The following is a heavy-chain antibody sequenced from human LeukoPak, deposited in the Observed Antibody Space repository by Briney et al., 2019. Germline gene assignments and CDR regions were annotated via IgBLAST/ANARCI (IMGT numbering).Heavy chain of an antibody. CDR1: GFTFSSYA. CDR2: ISGSGGST. CDR3: AKAIHYLDRWDAFDV. V-gene: IGHV3-23*01. D-gene: IGHD2-2*03. J-gene: IGHJ3*01. Sequence: QAGGSLRLSCAASGFTFSSYAMSWVRQAPGKGLEWVSAISGSGGSTYYADSVKGRFTISRDNSKNTLYLQMNSLRAEDTAVYYCAKAIHYLDRWDAFDVWGRGTMVIVSS.